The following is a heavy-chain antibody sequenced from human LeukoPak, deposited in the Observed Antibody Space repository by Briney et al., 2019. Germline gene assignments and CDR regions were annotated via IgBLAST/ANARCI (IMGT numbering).Heavy chain of an antibody. J-gene: IGHJ4*02. V-gene: IGHV4-4*07. CDR1: GGSFSGYY. CDR2: IYTSGDT. Sequence: SETLSLTCAVSGGSFSGYYWSWIRQPAGKGLEWIGGIYTSGDTYYNPSLKSRVTISIDTSRNQFSLKLSSVTAADTAVYYCARAPLYYNGGICYPFYFDYWGQGTLVTVSS. CDR3: ARAPLYYNGGICYPFYFDY. D-gene: IGHD2-15*01.